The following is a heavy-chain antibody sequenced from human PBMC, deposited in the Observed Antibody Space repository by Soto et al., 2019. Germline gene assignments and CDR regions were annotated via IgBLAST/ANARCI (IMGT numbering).Heavy chain of an antibody. D-gene: IGHD6-19*01. V-gene: IGHV4-4*02. J-gene: IGHJ3*02. CDR3: ARIAVAGPAGAFDI. Sequence: PSETLSLTCAVSGGSISSSNWWSWVRQPPGKGLEWIGEIYHSGSTNYNPSLKSRVTISVDKSKNQFSLKLSSVTAADTAVYYCARIAVAGPAGAFDIWGQGTMVTVSS. CDR1: GGSISSSNW. CDR2: IYHSGST.